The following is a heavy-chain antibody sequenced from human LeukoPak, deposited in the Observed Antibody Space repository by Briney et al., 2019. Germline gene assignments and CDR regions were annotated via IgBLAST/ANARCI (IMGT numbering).Heavy chain of an antibody. J-gene: IGHJ4*02. CDR3: ASDSYGYEYYFDY. V-gene: IGHV5-10-1*01. Sequence: GESLKISCKGSGYSFTSYWISWVRQMPGKGLEWMGRIDPSDSYTNYSPSFQGHVTISADKSISTAYLQWSSLKASDTAMYYCASDSYGYEYYFDYWSQGTLVTVSS. CDR2: IDPSDSYT. CDR1: GYSFTSYW. D-gene: IGHD5-18*01.